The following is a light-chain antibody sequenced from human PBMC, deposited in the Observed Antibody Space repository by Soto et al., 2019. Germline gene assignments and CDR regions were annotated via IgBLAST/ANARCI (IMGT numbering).Light chain of an antibody. CDR1: QSISSY. J-gene: IGKJ4*01. V-gene: IGKV1-39*01. Sequence: DIQMTQSPSSLSASVGDRVTITCRASQSISSYLNWYQQKPGKAPKLLIYAASSLQSGVPSRFSGRGSGTDFTLTISSLQPEDFATYYCQQSHSTPPTFGGGTQVEIK. CDR3: QQSHSTPPT. CDR2: AAS.